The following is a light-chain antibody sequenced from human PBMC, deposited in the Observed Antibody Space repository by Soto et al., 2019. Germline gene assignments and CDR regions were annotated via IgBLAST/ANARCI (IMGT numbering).Light chain of an antibody. J-gene: IGKJ1*01. Sequence: DIQMTQSPSTLAASLGDRVTITCGASQSISSWFAWYQQKPGKAPKLLIYDASSLESGVPSRFRGSGSGTEFTLTISSLQPDDFATYYCQQYNSFTWTFGQGTKVDIK. CDR1: QSISSW. V-gene: IGKV1-5*01. CDR3: QQYNSFTWT. CDR2: DAS.